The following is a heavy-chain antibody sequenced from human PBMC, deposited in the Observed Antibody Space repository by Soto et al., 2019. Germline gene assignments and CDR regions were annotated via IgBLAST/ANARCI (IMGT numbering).Heavy chain of an antibody. CDR3: ARQRPTDGRWEFANYYGMDV. Sequence: SETLSLTCAVYGGSFSAYYWSWVRQPPGKGLEWIGEIIHSESTKYNPSLKSRVTISVDTSKNQFSLQLSSVTAADTAVYYCARQRPTDGRWEFANYYGMDVWGQGTPVTVSS. J-gene: IGHJ6*02. CDR2: IIHSEST. CDR1: GGSFSAYY. D-gene: IGHD1-26*01. V-gene: IGHV4-34*12.